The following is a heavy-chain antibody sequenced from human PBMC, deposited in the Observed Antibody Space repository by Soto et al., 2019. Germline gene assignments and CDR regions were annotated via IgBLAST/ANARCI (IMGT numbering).Heavy chain of an antibody. Sequence: GGSLRLSCAASGFTFSSYWMSWVRQAPGKGLEWVANIKQDGSEKYYVDSVKGRFTISRDNAKNSLYLQMNSLRAEDTAVYYCAREGQLVINYFDYWGQGTLVTVSS. CDR3: AREGQLVINYFDY. D-gene: IGHD6-13*01. CDR1: GFTFSSYW. J-gene: IGHJ4*02. V-gene: IGHV3-7*01. CDR2: IKQDGSEK.